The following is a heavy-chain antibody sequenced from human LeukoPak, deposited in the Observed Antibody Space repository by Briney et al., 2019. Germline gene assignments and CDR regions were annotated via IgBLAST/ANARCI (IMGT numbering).Heavy chain of an antibody. Sequence: GGSLRLSCSASGFTFSSYGMHWVRQAPGKGLEYVSAISSNGGSTYYADSVKGRFTISRDNSKNTLYLQMSSLRAEDTAVYYLVKDYRNALVNFQHGGRGTGVSVP. CDR1: GFTFSSYG. CDR3: VKDYRNALVNFQH. V-gene: IGHV3-64D*06. CDR2: ISSNGGST. D-gene: IGHD4-11*01. J-gene: IGHJ1*01.